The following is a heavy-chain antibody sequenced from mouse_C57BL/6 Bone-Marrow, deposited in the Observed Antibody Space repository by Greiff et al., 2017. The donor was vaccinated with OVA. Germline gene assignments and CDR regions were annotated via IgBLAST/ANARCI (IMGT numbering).Heavy chain of an antibody. V-gene: IGHV1-50*01. D-gene: IGHD2-12*01. CDR1: GYTFTSYW. Sequence: VQLQQPGAELVKPGASVKLSCKASGYTFTSYWMQWVKQRPGQGLEWIGEIDPSDSYTNYNQKFKGKATLTVDPSSSTAYMQLSSLTSEDSAVYYCARSDDSWFADWGQGTLVTVSA. J-gene: IGHJ3*01. CDR3: ARSDDSWFAD. CDR2: IDPSDSYT.